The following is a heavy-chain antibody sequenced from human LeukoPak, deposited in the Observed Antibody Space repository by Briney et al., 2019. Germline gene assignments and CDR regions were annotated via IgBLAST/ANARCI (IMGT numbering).Heavy chain of an antibody. D-gene: IGHD3-10*01. J-gene: IGHJ4*02. CDR3: ARALYGSGSYFDY. CDR2: NYPGESDT. CDR1: GYSFTSYW. V-gene: IGHV5-51*01. Sequence: GESLKISCKSPGYSFTSYWIGWVRQMPGKGLEGRGINYPGESDTRYSPSFQGQVTISADKSISTAYLQWSSLKASDTAMYYCARALYGSGSYFDYWGQGTLVTVSS.